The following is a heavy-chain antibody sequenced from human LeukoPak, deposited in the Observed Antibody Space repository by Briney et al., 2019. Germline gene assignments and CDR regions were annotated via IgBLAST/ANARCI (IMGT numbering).Heavy chain of an antibody. J-gene: IGHJ4*02. CDR2: IIPTFGTA. Sequence: ASVKVSCKASGGTFSSYAISWVRQAPGQGLEWMGGIIPTFGTANYAQKFQGRVTITADESTSTAYMELSSLRSEDTAVYYCARTLNYCSSTSCTWDPVGYWGQGTLVTVSS. CDR1: GGTFSSYA. CDR3: ARTLNYCSSTSCTWDPVGY. D-gene: IGHD2-2*01. V-gene: IGHV1-69*13.